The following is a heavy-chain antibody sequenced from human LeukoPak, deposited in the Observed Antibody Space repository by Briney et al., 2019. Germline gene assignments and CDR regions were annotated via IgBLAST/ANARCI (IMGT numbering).Heavy chain of an antibody. CDR3: ATIWFGEFKPLDY. J-gene: IGHJ4*02. Sequence: PGGSLRLSCAASGFTFSSYEMNWVRQAPGKGLEWVAFIRYDGSNKYYADSVKGRFTISRDNSKNTLYLQMNSLRAEDTAVYYCATIWFGEFKPLDYWGQGTPVTVSS. CDR2: IRYDGSNK. CDR1: GFTFSSYE. V-gene: IGHV3-30*02. D-gene: IGHD3-10*01.